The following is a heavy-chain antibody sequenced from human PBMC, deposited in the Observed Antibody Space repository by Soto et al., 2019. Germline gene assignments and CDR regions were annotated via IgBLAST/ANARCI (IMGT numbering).Heavy chain of an antibody. CDR2: IYYTGNT. D-gene: IGHD3-10*01. CDR1: GGSMTSYY. V-gene: IGHV4-59*01. CDR3: ARRIIALEIFDY. J-gene: IGHJ4*02. Sequence: QVQLQESGPGLVKPSETLSLTCTVSGGSMTSYYWSWIRQPPGKGLEWIGFIYYTGNTKYNASLXXXXXXXXXXXXXXXXXXXXXXXXXXXXXXXXARRIIALEIFDYWGQGTVVTVSS.